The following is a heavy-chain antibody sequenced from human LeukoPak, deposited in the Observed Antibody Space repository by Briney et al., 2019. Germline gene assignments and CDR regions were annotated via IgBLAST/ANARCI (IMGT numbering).Heavy chain of an antibody. J-gene: IGHJ6*04. CDR1: GFTFSDYY. CDR3: ARDSSSWYIYYYYYGMDV. V-gene: IGHV3-11*06. CDR2: ISSSSSYT. D-gene: IGHD6-13*01. Sequence: GGSLRLSCAASGFTFSDYYMSWIRQAPGKGLEWASYISSSSSYTNYADSVKGRFTISRDNAKNSLYLQMNSLRAEDTAVYYCARDSSSWYIYYYYYGMDVWGKGTTVTVSS.